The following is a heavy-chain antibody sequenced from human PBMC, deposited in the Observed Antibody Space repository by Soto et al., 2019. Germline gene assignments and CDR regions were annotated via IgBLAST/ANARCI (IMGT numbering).Heavy chain of an antibody. Sequence: PSETLSLTCSVSGASVSSGGYFWTWIRQLPGKGLEWIGEINHSGSTNYNPSLKSRVTISVDTSKNQFSLKLSSVTAADTAVYYCARGGTPIDYWGQGTLVTVSS. V-gene: IGHV4-61*08. CDR3: ARGGTPIDY. D-gene: IGHD3-16*01. CDR2: INHSGST. J-gene: IGHJ4*02. CDR1: GASVSSGGYF.